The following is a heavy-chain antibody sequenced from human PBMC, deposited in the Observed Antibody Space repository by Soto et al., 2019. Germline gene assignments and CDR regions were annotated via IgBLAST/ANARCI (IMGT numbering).Heavy chain of an antibody. CDR1: GYTFTGYG. V-gene: IGHV1-18*01. CDR2: ISAYNGNT. D-gene: IGHD4-17*01. CDR3: ASSLYDYCGDIKGYFDY. J-gene: IGHJ4*02. Sequence: ASVKVSCKASGYTFTGYGISWVRQAPGQGLEWMGWISAYNGNTNYAQKLQGRVTMTTDTSTSTAYMELRSLRSDDTAVYYCASSLYDYCGDIKGYFDYWSQGTLVIVSS.